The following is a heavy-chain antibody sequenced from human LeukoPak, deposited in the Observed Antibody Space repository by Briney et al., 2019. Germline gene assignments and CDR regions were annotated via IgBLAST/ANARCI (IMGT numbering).Heavy chain of an antibody. CDR1: GFTFSNYA. CDR2: ISGSGGST. J-gene: IGHJ4*02. V-gene: IGHV3-23*01. D-gene: IGHD6-19*01. CDR3: AKYPTSLHSSGHLDY. Sequence: PGGSLRLSCAASGFTFSNYAMSWVRQAPGKGLEWVSAISGSGGSTYYADSVKGRFTISRDNSKNTLSLQMSSLTAEDTAVYYCAKYPTSLHSSGHLDYWGQGTLVTVSS.